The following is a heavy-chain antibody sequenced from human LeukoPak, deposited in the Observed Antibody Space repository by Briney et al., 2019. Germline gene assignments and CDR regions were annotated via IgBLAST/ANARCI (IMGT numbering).Heavy chain of an antibody. CDR2: FSRRGPDT. CDR1: GFTFGTSA. J-gene: IGHJ4*02. Sequence: GGSLRLSCAASGFTFGTSAMSWVRQAPGKGPEWVSTFSRRGPDTYYADSVKGRFTIFRDNSKDTLYLQMNSLRAEDTAVYYCAKGSLGSWYYFDYWGQGTLVTVSS. V-gene: IGHV3-23*01. CDR3: AKGSLGSWYYFDY. D-gene: IGHD6-13*01.